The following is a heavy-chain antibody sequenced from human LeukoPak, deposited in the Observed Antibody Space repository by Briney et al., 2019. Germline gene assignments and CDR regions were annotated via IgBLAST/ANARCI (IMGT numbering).Heavy chain of an antibody. D-gene: IGHD6-13*01. CDR3: ASSDSSSWGYYYYMDV. J-gene: IGHJ6*03. CDR1: GYTFTSYG. Sequence: GASVKVSCKASGYTFTSYGISWVRQAPGQGLEWMGWISAYNGNTNYAQKLQGRVTMTTDTSTSTAYMELRSLRSDDTAVYYCASSDSSSWGYYYYMDVWGKGTTVIVSS. V-gene: IGHV1-18*01. CDR2: ISAYNGNT.